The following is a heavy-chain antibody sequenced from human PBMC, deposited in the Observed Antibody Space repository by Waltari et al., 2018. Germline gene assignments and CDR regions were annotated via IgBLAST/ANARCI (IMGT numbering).Heavy chain of an antibody. Sequence: QVQLQESGPGLVKSSETVSLTCSVSGVSISASQYYWAWIRQPPGNGLGWIGSISSRGKTDYSWALKSRVTMSVDAAKNEFALSVTSVTAADTAVYYCAGEGFCTGARCPWMIGYFFVFWGQGARVTVSS. D-gene: IGHD2-8*02. J-gene: IGHJ1*01. CDR2: ISSRGKT. V-gene: IGHV4-39*01. CDR3: AGEGFCTGARCPWMIGYFFVF. CDR1: GVSISASQYY.